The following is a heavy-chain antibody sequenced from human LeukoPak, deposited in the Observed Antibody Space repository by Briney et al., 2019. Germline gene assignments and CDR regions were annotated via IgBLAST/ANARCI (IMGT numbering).Heavy chain of an antibody. V-gene: IGHV1-69*01. CDR1: GGTFSSYA. CDR3: ALGVGLITIMDY. J-gene: IGHJ4*02. CDR2: IIPMFDTL. Sequence: ASVKVSCKASGGTFSSYAINWVRQAPGQGLEWMGGIIPMFDTLNYAQKFQGRVTITADESTSTAYMELSSLRSEDTAVYYCALGVGLITIMDYWGQGTLVTVSS. D-gene: IGHD3-3*01.